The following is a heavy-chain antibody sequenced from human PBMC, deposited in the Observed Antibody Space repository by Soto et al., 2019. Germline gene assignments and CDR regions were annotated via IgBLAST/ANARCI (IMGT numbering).Heavy chain of an antibody. J-gene: IGHJ4*02. CDR1: GFIFSTYG. CDR2: ISYDGSNE. CDR3: TKEYIVGTTWGYFES. D-gene: IGHD1-1*01. V-gene: IGHV3-30*18. Sequence: QVQLVQSAGGVVQPGRSLRLSCVASGFIFSTYGMHWVRQVPGKGLEWVAHISYDGSNEYYADSVKGRFTVSRDNAKNTLDLQMNGLKTEDTALYYCTKEYIVGTTWGYFESWGQGALVIVSS.